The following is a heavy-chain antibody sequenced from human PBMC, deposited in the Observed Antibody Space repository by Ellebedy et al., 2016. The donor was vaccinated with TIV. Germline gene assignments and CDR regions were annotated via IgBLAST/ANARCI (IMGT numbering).Heavy chain of an antibody. CDR3: AKGHRFGELPFDY. V-gene: IGHV3-23*01. Sequence: PGGSLRLSCAASGFTFNNYGMSWVRQAPGKGLEWVSGISTNGAGKSYGDSLRGRFTISRDNSKNTLYLQMNSLRAEDTAVYYCAKGHRFGELPFDYWGQGTLVTVSS. CDR2: ISTNGAGK. J-gene: IGHJ4*02. D-gene: IGHD3-10*01. CDR1: GFTFNNYG.